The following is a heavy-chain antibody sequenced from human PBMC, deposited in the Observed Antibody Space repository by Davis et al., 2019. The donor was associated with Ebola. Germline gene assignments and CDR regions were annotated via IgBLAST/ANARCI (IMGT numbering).Heavy chain of an antibody. V-gene: IGHV4-4*07. Sequence: PSETLSLTCTVSGGSISPNYWNWIRQPAGKGLEWLGQIYVSGSTNYNPSLKSRVTMSLDTSKKHFSLNLSSVTAADTAMYYCALSSSWYDDTFDYWGQGSLVTVSS. CDR2: IYVSGST. D-gene: IGHD6-19*01. J-gene: IGHJ4*02. CDR1: GGSISPNY. CDR3: ALSSSWYDDTFDY.